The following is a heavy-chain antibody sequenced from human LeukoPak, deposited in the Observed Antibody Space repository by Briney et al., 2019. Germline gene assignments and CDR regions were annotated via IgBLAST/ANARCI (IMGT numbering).Heavy chain of an antibody. CDR2: ISGSGGST. V-gene: IGHV3-23*01. CDR3: PKAGGTVAVSYYFDY. D-gene: IGHD6-19*01. J-gene: IGHJ4*02. CDR1: GFTFSSYA. Sequence: QPRGSRRLSSAASGFTFSSYAMSWVRQAPGKWLEWVSAISGSGGSTYYADSVKGRFTISRDNSKNTLYLQMNSLRAEDTAVYYCPKAGGTVAVSYYFDYWGQGTLVTVSS.